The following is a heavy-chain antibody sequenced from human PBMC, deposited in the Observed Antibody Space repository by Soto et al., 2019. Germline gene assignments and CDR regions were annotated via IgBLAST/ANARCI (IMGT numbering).Heavy chain of an antibody. CDR2: ISSSSSYI. CDR3: ASIPGGFGELAPDY. CDR1: GFTFSSYS. J-gene: IGHJ4*02. D-gene: IGHD3-10*01. V-gene: IGHV3-21*01. Sequence: EVQLVESGGGLVKPGVSLRLSCAASGFTFSSYSMNWVRQAPGKGLEWVSSISSSSSYIYYADSVKGRFTISRDNAKNSLYLQMNSLRAEDTAVYYCASIPGGFGELAPDYWGQGTLVTVSS.